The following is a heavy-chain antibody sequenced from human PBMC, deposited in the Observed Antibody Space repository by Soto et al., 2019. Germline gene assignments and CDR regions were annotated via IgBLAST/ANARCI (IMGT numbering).Heavy chain of an antibody. CDR2: IIPIFGTA. D-gene: IGHD3-22*01. CDR3: ATAPPCDSSGYYPPYFDY. Sequence: QVQLVQSGAEVKKPGSSVKVSCKASRGTFSSYAISWVRQAPGQGLEWMGGIIPIFGTANYAQKFQGRGTIAADAATSTADMELSSRRSEDTAVYYWATAPPCDSSGYYPPYFDYWGQGTLVTVSS. CDR1: RGTFSSYA. J-gene: IGHJ4*02. V-gene: IGHV1-69*12.